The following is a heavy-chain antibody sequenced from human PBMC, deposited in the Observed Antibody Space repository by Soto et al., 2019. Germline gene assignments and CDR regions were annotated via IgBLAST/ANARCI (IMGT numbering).Heavy chain of an antibody. CDR1: GASITTAYY. D-gene: IGHD2-15*01. V-gene: IGHV4-31*03. J-gene: IGHJ5*02. CDR3: ARWCRFDA. CDR2: IYYTGNT. Sequence: QVQLLESGPKLVKPSQTLSLTCTVSGASITTAYYWTWVRQHPVTGLEWIGHIYYTGNTYYNPSLKSRLNISLDTSNNQCLLQLESVTASDTAIYSSARWCRFDAWGQGTLVTVSS.